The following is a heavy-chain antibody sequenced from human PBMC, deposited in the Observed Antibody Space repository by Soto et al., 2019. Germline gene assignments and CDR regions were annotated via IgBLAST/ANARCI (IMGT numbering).Heavy chain of an antibody. CDR1: GYNFINYG. CDR3: VRDLDGSGSYYTDY. CDR2: IRVHKGNT. Sequence: QVHLVQSGVEVKKPGASVKVSCKASGYNFINYGITWVRQAPGQGLEWMGWIRVHKGNTNYAQKFQGRVTMSTDTSTSTAYMELRSPRPDDTAVYYCVRDLDGSGSYYTDYWGPGTLVIVSS. V-gene: IGHV1-18*01. J-gene: IGHJ4*02. D-gene: IGHD3-10*01.